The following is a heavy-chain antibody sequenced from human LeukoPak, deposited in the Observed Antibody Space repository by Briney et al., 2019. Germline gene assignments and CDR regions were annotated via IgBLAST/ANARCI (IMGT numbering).Heavy chain of an antibody. CDR2: ISGGGGNT. Sequence: PGGSLRLYCAASGFTFRNYWMSWVRQAPGKGLEWVSAISGGGGNTYYADSVKGRFTISRDNSKNTLYLQMNSLRAEDTAVYYCGKNRYSGSLSPFDIWGQGTMVTVSS. D-gene: IGHD1-26*01. CDR3: GKNRYSGSLSPFDI. CDR1: GFTFRNYW. J-gene: IGHJ3*02. V-gene: IGHV3-23*01.